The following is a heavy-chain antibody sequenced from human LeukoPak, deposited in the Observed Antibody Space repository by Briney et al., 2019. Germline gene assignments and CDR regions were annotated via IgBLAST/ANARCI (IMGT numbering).Heavy chain of an antibody. D-gene: IGHD1-14*01. V-gene: IGHV4-59*02. J-gene: IGHJ2*01. Sequence: PSETLSLTCTVSGGSVSSYYWTWIRQPPGKALEWIGYIYYSGRTSYNPSLKSRVTMSVDTSKNQFSLKLSSVTAADTAVYYCARDGNPWNLDVWGRGTLVTVSS. CDR3: ARDGNPWNLDV. CDR1: GGSVSSYY. CDR2: IYYSGRT.